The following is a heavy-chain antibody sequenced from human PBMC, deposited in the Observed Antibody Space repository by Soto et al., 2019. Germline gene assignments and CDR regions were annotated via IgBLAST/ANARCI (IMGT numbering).Heavy chain of an antibody. D-gene: IGHD2-15*01. CDR3: AKDRLGYSSGGSCYSIQCAFDI. Sequence: EVQLLESGGGLVQPGGSLRLSCAASGFTFSSYAMSWVRQAPGKGLEWVSAISGSGGSTHYADSVKGRFTISRDNSKNTRYLQMNSLRAEDTAVYYCAKDRLGYSSGGSCYSIQCAFDIWGQGTMVTVSS. CDR1: GFTFSSYA. V-gene: IGHV3-23*01. CDR2: ISGSGGST. J-gene: IGHJ3*02.